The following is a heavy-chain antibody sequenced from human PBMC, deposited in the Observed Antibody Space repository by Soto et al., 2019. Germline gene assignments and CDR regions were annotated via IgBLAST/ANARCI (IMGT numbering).Heavy chain of an antibody. CDR1: GFTFSTYT. Sequence: VQLLESGGGLAQPGGSLRLSCAASGFTFSTYTMAWVRQAPGRGPEWVAGVSQDGTAHYADSVKGRFTISRDNSRDTVYLQMSSLRGEDTAVYYCAKDMRPDGGWYFDYWGQGTLVTVSS. J-gene: IGHJ4*02. CDR2: VSQDGTA. D-gene: IGHD6-19*01. CDR3: AKDMRPDGGWYFDY. V-gene: IGHV3-23*01.